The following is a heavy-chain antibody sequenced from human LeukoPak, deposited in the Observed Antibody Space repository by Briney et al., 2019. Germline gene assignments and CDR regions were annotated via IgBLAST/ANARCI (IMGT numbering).Heavy chain of an antibody. CDR1: GGSISSTSHY. D-gene: IGHD3-10*01. J-gene: IGHJ4*01. CDR2: LYFGGTT. Sequence: SETLSLTCTLSGGSISSTSHYWGWIRQPAGKGLEYIGSLYFGGTTYYTPSLQCRVSISVDTSKNQLSLTLSSVTAADTAVYYCARYYMSGTYRGFFNYGGQGTLVTVSA. V-gene: IGHV4-39*01. CDR3: ARYYMSGTYRGFFNY.